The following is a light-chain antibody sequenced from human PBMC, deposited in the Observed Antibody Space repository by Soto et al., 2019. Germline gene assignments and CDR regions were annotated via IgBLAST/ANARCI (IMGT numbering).Light chain of an antibody. Sequence: QSALTQPASVSGSPGQSITISCTGTSSDVGAYNYVSWYQQHQGKAPKLMIYEVSYRPSGVSDRFSGSRSGNTASLTISGLQAEDESDYYCSSYTSSTTWVFGGGTKLTVL. CDR1: SSDVGAYNY. V-gene: IGLV2-14*01. J-gene: IGLJ3*02. CDR3: SSYTSSTTWV. CDR2: EVS.